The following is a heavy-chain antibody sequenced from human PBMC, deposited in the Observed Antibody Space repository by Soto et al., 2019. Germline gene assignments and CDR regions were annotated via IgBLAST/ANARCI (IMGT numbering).Heavy chain of an antibody. CDR1: GFTFRNYW. V-gene: IGHV3-74*01. CDR3: ASNYAYAEGYYFYGIDV. D-gene: IGHD3-16*01. CDR2: VNSDGDTT. Sequence: GSLRLSCAASGFTFRNYWMHWVRQAPVKGLVWVSRVNSDGDTTYYADSVKGRFTISRDNAKNTLHLQMNSLGAEDTAVYYCASNYAYAEGYYFYGIDVWGQGTTVTVS. J-gene: IGHJ6*02.